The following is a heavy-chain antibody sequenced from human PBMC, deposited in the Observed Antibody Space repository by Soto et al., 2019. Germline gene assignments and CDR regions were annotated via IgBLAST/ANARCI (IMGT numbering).Heavy chain of an antibody. CDR1: GVSIRNDY. V-gene: IGHV4-59*08. CDR2: IYYSGTT. Sequence: QVQLQESGPGLVKPSETMSLTCTVSGVSIRNDYWNWVRQSPGKGLEWIGFIYYSGTTKYNPSLQMRVTMSADPSKNQGSLKFTSVTANETAVYYRGGGGGSFSSGWYFDDWGQGTLVTVSS. D-gene: IGHD6-19*01. J-gene: IGHJ4*02. CDR3: GGGGGSFSSGWYFDD.